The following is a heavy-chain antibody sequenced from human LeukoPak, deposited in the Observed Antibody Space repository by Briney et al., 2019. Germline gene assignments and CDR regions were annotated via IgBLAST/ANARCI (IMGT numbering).Heavy chain of an antibody. CDR3: AKEPREYCSSTSCPNWFDS. CDR1: GFTFNNYA. V-gene: IGHV3-23*01. D-gene: IGHD2-2*01. Sequence: GGSLRLSCAASGFTFNNYAMSWVRQAPGKGLEWVLAISASGGTTYYADSVKGRFTISRDNSENTLFLQMNSPRAEDTAVYYCAKEPREYCSSTSCPNWFDSWGQGTLVTVSS. CDR2: ISASGGTT. J-gene: IGHJ5*01.